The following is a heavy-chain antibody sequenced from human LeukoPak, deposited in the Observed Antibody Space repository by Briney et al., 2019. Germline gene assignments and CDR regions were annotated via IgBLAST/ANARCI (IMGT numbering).Heavy chain of an antibody. V-gene: IGHV1-46*01. CDR1: GYTFTSYY. D-gene: IGHD3-3*01. J-gene: IGHJ4*02. CDR3: ARGVPFLDF. CDR2: INPSGGST. Sequence: ASVKVSCKASGYTFTSYYMHWVRQAPGQGLEWMGIINPSGGSTDCAQKFQDRLTMTRDTSTSTVYMQLSSLRSEDTAVYYCARGVPFLDFWGQGTLVTVSS.